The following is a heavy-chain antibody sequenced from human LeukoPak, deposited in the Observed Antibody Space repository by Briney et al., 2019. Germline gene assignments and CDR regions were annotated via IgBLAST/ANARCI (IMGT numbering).Heavy chain of an antibody. V-gene: IGHV4-61*01. CDR2: IYYSGST. D-gene: IGHD3-22*01. CDR1: GYSVSSGFY. Sequence: SETLSLTCTVSGYSVSSGFYWGWIRQPPGKGLEWIGYIYYSGSTNYNPSLKSRVTISVGTSKNQFSLKLSSVTAADTAVYYCARLDSSGYYYFDYWGQGTLVTVSS. CDR3: ARLDSSGYYYFDY. J-gene: IGHJ4*02.